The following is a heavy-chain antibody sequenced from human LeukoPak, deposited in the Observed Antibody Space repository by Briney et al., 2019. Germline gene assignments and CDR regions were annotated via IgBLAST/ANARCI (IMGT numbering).Heavy chain of an antibody. D-gene: IGHD6-19*01. CDR2: INPNSGGT. CDR1: GYTFTGYY. CDR3: ARVGGSSGWTNFDY. V-gene: IGHV1-2*02. J-gene: IGHJ4*02. Sequence: ASVKVSCKASGYTFTGYYMHWVRQAPGQGLEWMGWINPNSGGTNYAQKFQGRVTMTRDTSISTAYMELSRLRSDDTAVYYCARVGGSSGWTNFDYWGQGTLVTVSP.